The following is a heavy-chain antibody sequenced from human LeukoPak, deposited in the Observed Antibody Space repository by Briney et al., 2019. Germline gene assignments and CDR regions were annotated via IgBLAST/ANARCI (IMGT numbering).Heavy chain of an antibody. CDR3: ARDSHWSGWLHTTPNWYFDL. V-gene: IGHV1-69*13. J-gene: IGHJ2*01. CDR2: IIPIFGTA. CDR1: GGTFSSYA. D-gene: IGHD3-3*01. Sequence: SVKVSCKASGGTFSSYAISRVPQAPGQGLEWMGGIIPIFGTANYAQKFQGRVTITADESTSTAYMELSSLRSEDTAVYYCARDSHWSGWLHTTPNWYFDLWGRGTLVTVSS.